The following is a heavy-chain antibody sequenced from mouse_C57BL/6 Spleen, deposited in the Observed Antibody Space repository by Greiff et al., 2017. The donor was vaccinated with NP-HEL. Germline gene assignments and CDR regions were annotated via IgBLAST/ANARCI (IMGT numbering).Heavy chain of an antibody. CDR3: TRDLTTVEAMDY. D-gene: IGHD1-1*01. CDR2: ISSGGDYI. CDR1: GFTFSSYA. V-gene: IGHV5-9-1*02. J-gene: IGHJ4*01. Sequence: VQLKESGEGLVKPGGSLKLSCAASGFTFSSYAMSWVRQTPEKRLEWVAYISSGGDYIYYADTVKGRFTISRDNARNTLYLQMSSLKSEDTAMYYCTRDLTTVEAMDYWGQGTSVTVSS.